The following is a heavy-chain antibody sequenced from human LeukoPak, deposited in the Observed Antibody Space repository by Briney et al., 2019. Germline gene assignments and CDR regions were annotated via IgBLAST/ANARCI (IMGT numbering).Heavy chain of an antibody. V-gene: IGHV4-34*01. CDR3: ARDRFDSSGYCWVLDY. CDR1: GGSFSGYY. Sequence: SETLSLTCAVYGGSFSGYYWSWIRQPPGKGLEWIGEINHSGSTNYNPSLKSRVTISVDTSKNQFSLKLSSVTAADTAVYYCARDRFDSSGYCWVLDYWGQGTLVTVSS. CDR2: INHSGST. J-gene: IGHJ4*02. D-gene: IGHD3-22*01.